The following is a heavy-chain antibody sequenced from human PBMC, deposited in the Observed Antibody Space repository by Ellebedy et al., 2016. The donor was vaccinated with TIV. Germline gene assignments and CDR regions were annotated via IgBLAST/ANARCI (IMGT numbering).Heavy chain of an antibody. Sequence: GESLKISCVGSGFTFSSKGLHWVRQAPGKGLEWVAVISKNGNDRTYADSVKGRFTISSDNPRNTLYLHMDRLTTEDTSEYFCALRTGSGSPWPYFTSWGRGTLVTVSS. CDR3: ALRTGSGSPWPYFTS. CDR1: GFTFSSKG. CDR2: ISKNGNDR. D-gene: IGHD2-15*01. J-gene: IGHJ5*02. V-gene: IGHV3-30*03.